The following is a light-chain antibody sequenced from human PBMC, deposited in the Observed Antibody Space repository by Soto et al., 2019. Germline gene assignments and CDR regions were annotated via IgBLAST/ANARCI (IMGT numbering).Light chain of an antibody. Sequence: EIVMTQSPATQSVSPGERATLSCRASHGVSSNLAWYQQKPGQAPRLLIFGASTRATGIPARFSGSGSGTEFTLTISSLQSEDFAVYYCQQYNSWPPVTFGGGTKVDI. CDR2: GAS. J-gene: IGKJ4*01. CDR1: HGVSSN. V-gene: IGKV3-15*01. CDR3: QQYNSWPPVT.